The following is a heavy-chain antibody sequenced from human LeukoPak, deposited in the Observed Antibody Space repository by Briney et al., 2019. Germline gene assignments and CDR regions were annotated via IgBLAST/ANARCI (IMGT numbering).Heavy chain of an antibody. CDR1: GFTCSDYS. CDR3: ARDGSAWSRDY. Sequence: GGSLRLSCAVSGFTCSDYSMNWVRQAPGKGLEWVSYISSSGFTINYADSVKGRFTISRDNAKNSLYLQMNSLRVEDTALYYCARDGSAWSRDYWGQGTLVTVSS. V-gene: IGHV3-48*01. D-gene: IGHD6-19*01. J-gene: IGHJ4*02. CDR2: ISSSGFTI.